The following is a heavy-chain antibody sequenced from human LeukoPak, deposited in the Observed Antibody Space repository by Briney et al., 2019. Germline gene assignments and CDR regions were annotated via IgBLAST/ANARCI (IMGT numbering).Heavy chain of an antibody. CDR1: GGSISGYY. Sequence: SETLSLTCTVSGGSISGYYWSWIRQPPGKGLEWIGYLYYSGSTNYNPSLKSRVTITVDTSKNQFSLKLSSVTAADTAVYYCARDEDSAYGSGSYLSWGQGTLVTVSS. CDR2: LYYSGST. CDR3: ARDEDSAYGSGSYLS. D-gene: IGHD3-10*01. J-gene: IGHJ5*02. V-gene: IGHV4-59*01.